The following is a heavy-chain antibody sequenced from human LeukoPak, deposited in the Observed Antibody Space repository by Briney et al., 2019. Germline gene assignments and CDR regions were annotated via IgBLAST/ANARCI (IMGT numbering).Heavy chain of an antibody. D-gene: IGHD3-22*01. J-gene: IGHJ4*02. CDR1: GFTFSSYA. V-gene: IGHV3-23*01. CDR3: ARDPPYYYDSSGYYSPYYFDY. CDR2: ISGSGGST. Sequence: GGSLRLSCAASGFTFSSYAMSWVRQAPGKGLEWVSAISGSGGSTYYADSVKGRFTISRDNSKNTLYLQMNSLRAEDTAVYYCARDPPYYYDSSGYYSPYYFDYWGQGTLVTVSS.